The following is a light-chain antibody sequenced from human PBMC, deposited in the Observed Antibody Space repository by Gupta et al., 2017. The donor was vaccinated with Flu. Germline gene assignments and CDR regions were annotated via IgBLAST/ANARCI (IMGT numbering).Light chain of an antibody. Sequence: IPISCTGTNSDIGTYNLVSWYQQYPAKAPKLLIYEGSERPSGVSSRFSGSKSGNTASLTISGLQAQDEATYYCCSYTGRTPVVFGGGTTVTVL. CDR1: NSDIGTYNL. CDR2: EGS. CDR3: CSYTGRTPVV. V-gene: IGLV2-23*01. J-gene: IGLJ2*01.